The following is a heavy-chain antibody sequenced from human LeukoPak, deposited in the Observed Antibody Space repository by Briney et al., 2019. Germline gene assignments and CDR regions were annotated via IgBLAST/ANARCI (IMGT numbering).Heavy chain of an antibody. V-gene: IGHV3-23*01. CDR2: ISGNGDST. D-gene: IGHD3-10*01. CDR3: ARGQYYYGSASPDY. CDR1: GFTFSSYA. Sequence: GGSLRLSCAASGFTFSSYAMSWVRQAPGKGLEWVSTISGNGDSTYSADSVEGRFTISRDYSKNTLFLQMNSLRAEDTAVYYCARGQYYYGSASPDYWGQGTLVTVSS. J-gene: IGHJ4*02.